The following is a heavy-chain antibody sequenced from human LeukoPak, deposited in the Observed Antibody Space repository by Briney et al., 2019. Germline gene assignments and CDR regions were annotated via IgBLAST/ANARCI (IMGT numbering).Heavy chain of an antibody. CDR3: ARDTAMVTYWFDP. J-gene: IGHJ5*02. Sequence: AAVKVPCKASGYTFTGYYMHWVRQAPGQGLEWMGWINPNSGGTNYAQEFQGRVTMTRDTSISTAYMGLSRLRSDDTAVYYCARDTAMVTYWFDPWGQGTLLRVPS. V-gene: IGHV1-2*02. CDR2: INPNSGGT. D-gene: IGHD5-18*01. CDR1: GYTFTGYY.